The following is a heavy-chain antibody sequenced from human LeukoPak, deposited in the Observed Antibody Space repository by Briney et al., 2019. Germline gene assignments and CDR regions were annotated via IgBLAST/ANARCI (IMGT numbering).Heavy chain of an antibody. D-gene: IGHD1-1*01. J-gene: IGHJ5*02. Sequence: SETLSLTCAVYGGSFSGYYWSWIRQPPGKGLEWIGEINHSGSTNYNPSLKSRVTISVDTSKNQFSLKLSSVTAADTAVYYCARRKYNWNLRPDTPGRFDPWGQGTLVTVSS. V-gene: IGHV4-34*01. CDR2: INHSGST. CDR3: ARRKYNWNLRPDTPGRFDP. CDR1: GGSFSGYY.